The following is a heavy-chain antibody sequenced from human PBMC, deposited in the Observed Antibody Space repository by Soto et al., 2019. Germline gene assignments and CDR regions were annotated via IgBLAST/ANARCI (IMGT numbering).Heavy chain of an antibody. CDR2: IWYDGSNK. V-gene: IGHV3-33*01. D-gene: IGHD2-15*01. Sequence: QVQLVESGGGVVQPGRSLRLSCAASGFTFSSYGMHWVRQAPGKGLEWVAVIWYDGSNKYYADSVKGRFTISRDNSKNTLYLQMNSLRAEGTAVYYCAREVGGQYGFDYWGQGTLVTVSS. J-gene: IGHJ4*02. CDR3: AREVGGQYGFDY. CDR1: GFTFSSYG.